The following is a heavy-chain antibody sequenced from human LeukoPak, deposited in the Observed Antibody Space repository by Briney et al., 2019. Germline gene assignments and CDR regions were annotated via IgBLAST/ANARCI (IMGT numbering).Heavy chain of an antibody. CDR3: ATTVFTTTWYFDY. CDR1: GFTFSSYD. D-gene: IGHD3-9*01. Sequence: GGSLRLSCATSGFTFSSYDMHWVRQAPGKGLEWGAYIRNDGTTKDYADSVKGRFTISRDNPKNTLYLQLNSPRGEDTAVYYCATTVFTTTWYFDYCGQGNLVTVSS. J-gene: IGHJ4*02. CDR2: IRNDGTTK. V-gene: IGHV3-30*02.